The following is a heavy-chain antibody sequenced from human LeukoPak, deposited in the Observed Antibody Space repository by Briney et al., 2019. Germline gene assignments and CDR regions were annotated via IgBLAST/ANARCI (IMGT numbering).Heavy chain of an antibody. CDR3: ARHAHSSGWYLSWFDP. J-gene: IGHJ5*02. V-gene: IGHV4-59*08. CDR2: IYYSGST. Sequence: SETLSLTCTVSGGSISSYYWSWIRQPPGKGLEWIGYIYYSGSTYYNPSHKSRVAISVDTSKNQFSLKLSSVTAADTAVYYCARHAHSSGWYLSWFDPWGQGTLVTVSS. CDR1: GGSISSYY. D-gene: IGHD6-19*01.